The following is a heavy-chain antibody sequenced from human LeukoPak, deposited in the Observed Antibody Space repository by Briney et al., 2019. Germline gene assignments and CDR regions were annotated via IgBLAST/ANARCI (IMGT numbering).Heavy chain of an antibody. D-gene: IGHD1-26*01. CDR1: GFTFSSYS. CDR3: VKDRGYGNSWSNWFDP. J-gene: IGHJ5*02. V-gene: IGHV3-48*02. CDR2: ISSRSSTI. Sequence: PGGSLRLSCAASGFTFSSYSMNWVRQAPGKGLEWVSYISSRSSTIYFADSVKGRFTISRDNAKNSLYLQMNSLRDEDTALYYCVKDRGYGNSWSNWFDPWGQGTLVTVSS.